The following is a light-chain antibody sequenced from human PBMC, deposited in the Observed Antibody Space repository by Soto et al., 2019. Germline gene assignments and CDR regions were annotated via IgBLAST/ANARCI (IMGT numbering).Light chain of an antibody. Sequence: DIQMTQSPSTLSASVGDRVTITCRASQSISSWLAWYQQKPGTAPKLLIYKASTLQSGVPSRFSGSGSGTEFTLTISSLQPDDSSNYDCQQYNDNWTFGQGTKVEIK. J-gene: IGKJ1*01. CDR3: QQYNDNWT. CDR1: QSISSW. V-gene: IGKV1-5*03. CDR2: KAS.